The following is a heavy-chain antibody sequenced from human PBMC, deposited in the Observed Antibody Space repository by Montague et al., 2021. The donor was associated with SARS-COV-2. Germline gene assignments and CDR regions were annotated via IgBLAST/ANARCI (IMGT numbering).Heavy chain of an antibody. J-gene: IGHJ4*02. CDR1: GFIFSSYG. V-gene: IGHV3-33*01. CDR2: IWYDGSNE. D-gene: IGHD1-26*01. Sequence: LRLSWAASGFIFSSYGMHWVRQAPGKGLEWVAHIWYDGSNENYVDSVKGRFTISRDNFKNTLYLQMNSLRAEDTAIYYCARGSVGGYYFDYWGQGTLVTVSS. CDR3: ARGSVGGYYFDY.